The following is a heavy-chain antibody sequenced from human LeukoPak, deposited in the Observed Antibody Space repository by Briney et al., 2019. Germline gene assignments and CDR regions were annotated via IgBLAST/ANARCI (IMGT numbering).Heavy chain of an antibody. D-gene: IGHD2-21*01. Sequence: GGSLRLSCAASGFTFSSYAMSWVRQAPGKGLEWVSAISGSGGRTYYADSVKGRFTISRDNSKNTLYLQMNSLRAEDTAVYYCATKVIGSYYFDYWGQGTLVTVSS. CDR2: ISGSGGRT. J-gene: IGHJ4*02. CDR3: ATKVIGSYYFDY. V-gene: IGHV3-23*01. CDR1: GFTFSSYA.